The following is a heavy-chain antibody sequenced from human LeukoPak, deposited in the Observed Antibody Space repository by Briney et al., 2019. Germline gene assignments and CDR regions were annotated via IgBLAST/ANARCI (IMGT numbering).Heavy chain of an antibody. V-gene: IGHV4-59*08. CDR3: ARRTMVVPPHYFDY. D-gene: IGHD4-23*01. J-gene: IGHJ4*02. Sequence: SETLSLTCTVSGGSISSYYWSWIRQPPGKGLEWIGYIYYSGSTNYNPSLKSRVTISLDTSKNQISLKLSSVTAADTAVYYCARRTMVVPPHYFDYWGQGTLVTVSS. CDR1: GGSISSYY. CDR2: IYYSGST.